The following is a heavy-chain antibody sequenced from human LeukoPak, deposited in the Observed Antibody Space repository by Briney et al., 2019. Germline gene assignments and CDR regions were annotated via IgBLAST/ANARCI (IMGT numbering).Heavy chain of an antibody. V-gene: IGHV3-73*01. CDR2: IRSKANSYAT. CDR3: TRAGGSYYGSGSYW. Sequence: GGSLRPSCAASGFTFSGSAMHWVRQASGKGLEWVGRIRSKANSYATAYAASVKGRFTISRDDSKNTAYLQMNSLKTEDTAVYYCTRAGGSYYGSGSYWWGQGTLVTVSS. J-gene: IGHJ4*02. CDR1: GFTFSGSA. D-gene: IGHD3-10*01.